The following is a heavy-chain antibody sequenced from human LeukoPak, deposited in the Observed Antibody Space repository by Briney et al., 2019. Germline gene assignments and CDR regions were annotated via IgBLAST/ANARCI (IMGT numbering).Heavy chain of an antibody. CDR3: ARADVVVAVPAASYYYYYMDV. V-gene: IGHV1-8*03. D-gene: IGHD2-2*01. CDR1: GYTFTSYD. J-gene: IGHJ6*03. Sequence: GASVKVSCKASGYTFTSYDINWVRQATGQGLEWMGWMDPNSGNTGYAQKFQGRVTITRNTSISTAYMELSSLRSEDTAVYYCARADVVVAVPAASYYYYYMDVWGKGTTVTVSS. CDR2: MDPNSGNT.